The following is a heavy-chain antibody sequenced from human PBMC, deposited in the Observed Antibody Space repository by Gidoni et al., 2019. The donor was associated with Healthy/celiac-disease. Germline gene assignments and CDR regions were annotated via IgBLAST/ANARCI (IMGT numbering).Heavy chain of an antibody. J-gene: IGHJ6*02. D-gene: IGHD3-9*01. CDR1: GYTFTSYA. CDR2: INTNTGNP. Sequence: QVQLVQSGSELKKPGASVKVSCKASGYTFTSYAMNWVRQAPGQGLEWMGWINTNTGNPTYAQGVTGRFVFSLDTSVSTAYLQISSLKAEDTAVYYCARGAQIRAGYYRSYYYYGMDVWGQGTTVTVSS. CDR3: ARGAQIRAGYYRSYYYYGMDV. V-gene: IGHV7-4-1*02.